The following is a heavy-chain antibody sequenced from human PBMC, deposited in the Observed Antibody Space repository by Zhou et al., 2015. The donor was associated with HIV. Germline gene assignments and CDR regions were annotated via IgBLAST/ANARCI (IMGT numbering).Heavy chain of an antibody. CDR2: MNPNSGNT. Sequence: QVQLVQSGAEVKKPGASVKISCKASGYSFTTFHMLWVRQAPGQGLEWMGWMNPNSGNTGYAQKFQGRVTMTRNTSISTAYMELSSLRSEDTAVYYCASGFWSAVRRKRYYYYGMDVWGQGTTVTVS. D-gene: IGHD3-3*01. V-gene: IGHV1-8*01. J-gene: IGHJ6*02. CDR1: GYSFTTFH. CDR3: ASGFWSAVRRKRYYYYGMDV.